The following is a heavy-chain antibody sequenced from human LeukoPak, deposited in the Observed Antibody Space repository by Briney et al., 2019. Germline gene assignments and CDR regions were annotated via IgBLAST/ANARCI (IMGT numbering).Heavy chain of an antibody. Sequence: SETLSLTCTVSGGSISSGGYYWSWIRQPPGKGLEWIGYIYHSGSTYYNPSLKSRVTISVDRSKNQFSLKLSSVTAADTAVYYCARGAAMTFYWYFDLWGRGTLVTVSS. CDR1: GGSISSGGYY. D-gene: IGHD5-18*01. V-gene: IGHV4-30-2*01. CDR2: IYHSGST. J-gene: IGHJ2*01. CDR3: ARGAAMTFYWYFDL.